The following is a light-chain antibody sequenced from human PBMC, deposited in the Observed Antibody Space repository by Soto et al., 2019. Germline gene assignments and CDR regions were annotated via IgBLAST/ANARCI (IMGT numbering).Light chain of an antibody. V-gene: IGKV3-20*01. CDR2: GAS. J-gene: IGKJ1*01. CDR1: QSVSSSF. Sequence: ENVLTQSPGTLSLSPGERATLSCRASQSVSSSFLAWCQQKPGQAPRLLIYGASSRATGIPDRFSGSGSGTDFTLTISRLEPEDFAVYYCQQYGSSPWTFGQGTKVEIK. CDR3: QQYGSSPWT.